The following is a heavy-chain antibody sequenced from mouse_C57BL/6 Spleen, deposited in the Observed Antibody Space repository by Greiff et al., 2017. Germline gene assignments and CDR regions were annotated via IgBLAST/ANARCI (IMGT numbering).Heavy chain of an antibody. CDR2: ISSGSSTI. CDR1: GFTFSDYG. V-gene: IGHV5-17*01. CDR3: ARSLNLLLDY. D-gene: IGHD1-1*01. Sequence: EVKVVESGGGLVKPGGSLKLSCAASGFTFSDYGMHWVRQAPETGLEWVAYISSGSSTIYYADTVKGRFTISRDNAKNTLFLQMTSLRSEDTAMYYCARSLNLLLDYWGQGTTLTVSS. J-gene: IGHJ2*01.